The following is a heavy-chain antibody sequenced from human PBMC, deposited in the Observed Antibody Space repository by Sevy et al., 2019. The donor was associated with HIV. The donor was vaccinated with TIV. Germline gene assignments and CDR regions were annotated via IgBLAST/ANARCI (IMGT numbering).Heavy chain of an antibody. J-gene: IGHJ6*03. CDR1: GFTFSDHY. CDR3: VRGPNCGVGGCQQISPYCLDV. CDR2: IRNRPNSYTT. D-gene: IGHD2-15*01. V-gene: IGHV3-72*01. Sequence: GGSLRLSCAASGFTFSDHYVDWVRQAPGKGLEWVGRIRNRPNSYTTEYAASVKGRFNISRDDSRNSVYLQMNSLKTQDSAVYYCVRGPNCGVGGCQQISPYCLDVWGKGATVTVSS.